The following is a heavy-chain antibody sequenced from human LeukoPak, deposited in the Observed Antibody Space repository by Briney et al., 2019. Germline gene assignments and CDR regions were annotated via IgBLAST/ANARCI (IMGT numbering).Heavy chain of an antibody. CDR2: INPRGDWS. J-gene: IGHJ4*02. V-gene: IGHV1-46*01. CDR1: GYTFSNYY. CDR3: AKDGGRYSADF. D-gene: IGHD1-26*01. Sequence: ASVKVSCKASGYTFSNYYMHWVRQAPGQGLEWMGIINPRGDWSAYAQNLQGRVTLTRDTSTSTVYMELSSLRSDDTAVYYCAKDGGRYSADFWGQGTVLTVPS.